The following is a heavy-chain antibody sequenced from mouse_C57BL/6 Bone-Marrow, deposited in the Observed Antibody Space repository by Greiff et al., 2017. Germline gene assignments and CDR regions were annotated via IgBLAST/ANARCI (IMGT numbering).Heavy chain of an antibody. V-gene: IGHV5-4*01. CDR1: GFTFSSYA. CDR3: ARDRNIFDYPVDY. D-gene: IGHD2-4*01. J-gene: IGHJ2*01. Sequence: EVQVVESGGGLVKPGGSLKLSCAASGFTFSSYAMSWVRQTPEKWLEWVATISDGGSYTYYPDNVKGRFTISRDNAKNNLYLQMSHLKSEDTAMYYCARDRNIFDYPVDYWGQGTTLTVSS. CDR2: ISDGGSYT.